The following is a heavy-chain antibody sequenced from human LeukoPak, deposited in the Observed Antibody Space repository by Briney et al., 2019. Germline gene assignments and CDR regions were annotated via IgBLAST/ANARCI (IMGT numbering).Heavy chain of an antibody. J-gene: IGHJ4*02. D-gene: IGHD3-10*02. Sequence: KPGRSLRLSCAASGFTFSNAWMSWVRQAPGKGLEWVGRIKSKTDGGTTDYAAPVKGRFTIPRDDSKNTLYLQMNSLKTEDTAVYYCTTETPLFGELFIVFDYWGQGTLVTVSS. CDR1: GFTFSNAW. V-gene: IGHV3-15*01. CDR2: IKSKTDGGTT. CDR3: TTETPLFGELFIVFDY.